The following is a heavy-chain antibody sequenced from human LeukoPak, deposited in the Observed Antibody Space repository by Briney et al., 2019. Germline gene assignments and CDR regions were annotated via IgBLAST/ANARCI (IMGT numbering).Heavy chain of an antibody. V-gene: IGHV4-39*01. CDR3: ARGDSSSWYLVHNWFDP. D-gene: IGHD6-13*01. CDR2: IYYSGST. CDR1: GGSISSSSYY. J-gene: IGHJ5*02. Sequence: SETLSLTCTVSGGSISSSSYYWGWIRQPPGKGLEWIGSIYYSGSTYYNPSLKSRVTISVDTSKNQFSLKLSSVTAADTAVYYCARGDSSSWYLVHNWFDPWGQGTLVTVSS.